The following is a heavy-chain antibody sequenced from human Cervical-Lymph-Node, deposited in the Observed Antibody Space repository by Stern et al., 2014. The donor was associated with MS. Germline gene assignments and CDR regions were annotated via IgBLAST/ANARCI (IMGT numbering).Heavy chain of an antibody. CDR3: ARPTTVTVGTMDV. V-gene: IGHV1-69*01. CDR1: GGTFSSYA. D-gene: IGHD4-17*01. CDR2: ILPIFGTA. J-gene: IGHJ6*02. Sequence: QVQLVESGAEVKKPGSSVKVSCKASGGTFSSYAINWVRQAPGQGLEWVGGILPIFGTANYAQKFQGRVTITADDSTSTVYMELSSLRSEDTAVFYCARPTTVTVGTMDVWGQGTTVTVSS.